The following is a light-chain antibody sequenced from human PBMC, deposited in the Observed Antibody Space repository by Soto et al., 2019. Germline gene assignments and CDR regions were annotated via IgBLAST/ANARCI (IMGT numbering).Light chain of an antibody. CDR2: AAS. Sequence: IQLTQSPSSLSASVGDRVTITCRASQGISSYLAWYQQKPGKAPKLLIYAASTLQSGVPSSFSGSGSGTDFTLTISRLQPEDFATYYCQQLNSYPPMYTFGQGTKLEIK. V-gene: IGKV1-9*01. CDR3: QQLNSYPPMYT. J-gene: IGKJ2*01. CDR1: QGISSY.